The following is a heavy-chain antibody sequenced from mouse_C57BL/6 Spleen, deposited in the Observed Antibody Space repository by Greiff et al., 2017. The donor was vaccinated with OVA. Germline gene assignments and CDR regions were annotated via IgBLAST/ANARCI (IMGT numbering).Heavy chain of an antibody. CDR2: IYPGSGNT. D-gene: IGHD1-1*01. J-gene: IGHJ4*01. V-gene: IGHV1-66*01. CDR3: ARLYYGSSPYAMDY. Sequence: QVQLKQSGPELVKPGASVKISCKASGYSFTSYYIHWVKQRPGQGLEWIGWIYPGSGNTKYNEKFKGKATLTADTSSSTAYMQLSSLTSEDSAVYYCARLYYGSSPYAMDYWGQGTSVTVSS. CDR1: GYSFTSYY.